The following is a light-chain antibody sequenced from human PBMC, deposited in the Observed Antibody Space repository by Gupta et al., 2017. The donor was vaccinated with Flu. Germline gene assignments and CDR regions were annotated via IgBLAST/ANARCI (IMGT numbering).Light chain of an antibody. J-gene: IGKJ2*01. CDR2: KAS. Sequence: STLSASVGDRVTITCRASQSINNWLAWYQQKPGKAPKLLIYKASSLQSGVPSRFSGSGSGTELSLTISSLQPDDFAIYYCHQYNSYSPETFGQGTKLEIK. CDR1: QSINNW. V-gene: IGKV1-5*03. CDR3: HQYNSYSPET.